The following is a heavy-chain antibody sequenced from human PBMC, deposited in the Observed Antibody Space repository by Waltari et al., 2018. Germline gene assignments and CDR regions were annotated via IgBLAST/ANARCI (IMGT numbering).Heavy chain of an antibody. CDR2: ISGSCAST. CDR1: GSTFSSHA. CDR3: AKDALAVAGRFDY. Sequence: EVQLLASVGGLVQPLGSLSLFFAVSGSTFSSHALSWFLQAPGKGLEWVSAISGSCASTYYADSVKGRFTISRDNSKNTLYLQMNSLRAEDTAVYYCAKDALAVAGRFDYWGQGTLVTVSS. J-gene: IGHJ4*02. V-gene: IGHV3-23*01. D-gene: IGHD6-19*01.